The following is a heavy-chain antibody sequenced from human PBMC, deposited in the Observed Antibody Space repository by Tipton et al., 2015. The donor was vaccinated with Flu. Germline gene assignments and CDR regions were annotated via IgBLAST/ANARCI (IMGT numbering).Heavy chain of an antibody. J-gene: IGHJ4*02. CDR2: ISRSSTYI. CDR1: GFPFSSYS. V-gene: IGHV3-21*01. Sequence: SLRLSCTASGFPFSSYSMNWVRQAPGKGLEWVASISRSSTYIYYADSVEGRFTISRDDARNSVYLQMNSLRADDTAVYYCVYWTGDYWGQGTLATVSS. CDR3: VYWTGDY. D-gene: IGHD1-1*01.